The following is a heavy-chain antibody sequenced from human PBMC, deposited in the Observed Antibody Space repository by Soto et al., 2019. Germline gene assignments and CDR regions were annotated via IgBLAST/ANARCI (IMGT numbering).Heavy chain of an antibody. J-gene: IGHJ3*02. CDR2: IIPILGIA. Sequence: QVQLVQSGAEVKKPGSSVKVSCKASGGTFSSYTVSWVRQAPGQGLEWMGRIIPILGIANYAQKFQGRVTITADKSTSTAYMELSSLRSEDTAVYYCARDRGDGYNNIWGQGTMVTVSS. D-gene: IGHD5-12*01. CDR1: GGTFSSYT. V-gene: IGHV1-69*08. CDR3: ARDRGDGYNNI.